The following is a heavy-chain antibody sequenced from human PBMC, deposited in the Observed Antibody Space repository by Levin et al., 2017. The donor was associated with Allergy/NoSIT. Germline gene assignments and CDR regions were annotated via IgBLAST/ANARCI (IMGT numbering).Heavy chain of an antibody. V-gene: IGHV3-21*01. CDR2: ISSSSTYI. CDR1: GFSVSSNY. J-gene: IGHJ6*02. Sequence: GESLKISCAASGFSVSSNYMNWVRQAPGKGLEWVSSISSSSTYIYYADSVKGRFTISRDNAKNSLYLQMNSLRAEDTAVYYCARDPGGAILGGYGMDVWGQGTTVTVSS. CDR3: ARDPGGAILGGYGMDV. D-gene: IGHD3-3*01.